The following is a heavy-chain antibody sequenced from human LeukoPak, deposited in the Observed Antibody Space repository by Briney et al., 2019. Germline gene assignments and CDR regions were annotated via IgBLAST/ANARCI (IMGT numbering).Heavy chain of an antibody. D-gene: IGHD6-13*01. CDR3: ACNWYPENLDY. CDR1: GFTFSSYE. Sequence: GGSLRLSCAASGFTFSSYEMNWVRQAPGKGLEWVSYISSSGSTIYYADSVKGRFTISRDNAKNSLYPQMNSLRVEDTAVYYCACNWYPENLDYWGQGTLVTVSS. V-gene: IGHV3-48*03. CDR2: ISSSGSTI. J-gene: IGHJ4*02.